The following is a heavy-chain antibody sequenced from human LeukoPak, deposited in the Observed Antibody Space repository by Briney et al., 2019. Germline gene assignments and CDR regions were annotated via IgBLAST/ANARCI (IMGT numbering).Heavy chain of an antibody. CDR2: IYTSGST. J-gene: IGHJ3*02. D-gene: IGHD3-3*01. Sequence: SETLSLTCTVSGGSISSGSYYWSWIRQPAGKGREWIGRIYTSGSTNYNPSLKSRVTISVDTSKNQFSLKLSSVTAADTAVYYCARGYYDFWSGYYPKSSRSFDIWGQGTMVTVSS. V-gene: IGHV4-61*02. CDR3: ARGYYDFWSGYYPKSSRSFDI. CDR1: GGSISSGSYY.